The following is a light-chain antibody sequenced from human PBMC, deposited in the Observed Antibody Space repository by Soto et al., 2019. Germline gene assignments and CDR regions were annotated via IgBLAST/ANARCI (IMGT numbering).Light chain of an antibody. CDR2: RNN. Sequence: QSALTQPPSASGAPGQRVTISCSGSSSNTGSNYVYWYQQLPGTAPKLLIYRNNQRPSGVPDRFSGSKSGTSASLAISGLRSEDEADYSCAAWDDSLSGFVFGTGTTVT. CDR3: AAWDDSLSGFV. CDR1: SSNTGSNY. J-gene: IGLJ1*01. V-gene: IGLV1-47*01.